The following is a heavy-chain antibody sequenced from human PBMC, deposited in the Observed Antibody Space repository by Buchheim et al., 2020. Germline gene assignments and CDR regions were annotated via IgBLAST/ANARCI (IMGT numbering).Heavy chain of an antibody. D-gene: IGHD6-13*01. CDR2: IYYSGRT. CDR1: GGSISSGDYY. CDR3: ARERGSSWYTGTPHYFDY. Sequence: QVQLQESGPGLVKPSQTLSLTCTVTGGSISSGDYYWSWIRQPPGKGLEWIGYIYYSGRTYYNPSLKSRVTISVDTSKNQVSLKLSAVTAADTAVYYCARERGSSWYTGTPHYFDYWGQGTL. J-gene: IGHJ4*02. V-gene: IGHV4-30-4*01.